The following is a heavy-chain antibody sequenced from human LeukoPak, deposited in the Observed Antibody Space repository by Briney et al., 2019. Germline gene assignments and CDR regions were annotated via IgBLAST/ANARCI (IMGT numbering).Heavy chain of an antibody. J-gene: IGHJ4*02. D-gene: IGHD3-16*01. Sequence: PGGSLRLSCAASGFTFSSYEMNWVRQAPGKGLEWVSYISSSDSTIYYADSVKGRFTISRENAKNSLYLEMNSLRAEDTAVYYCARDHLYYEISGPRFDYWGQGTRVTVSS. CDR3: ARDHLYYEISGPRFDY. CDR1: GFTFSSYE. V-gene: IGHV3-48*03. CDR2: ISSSDSTI.